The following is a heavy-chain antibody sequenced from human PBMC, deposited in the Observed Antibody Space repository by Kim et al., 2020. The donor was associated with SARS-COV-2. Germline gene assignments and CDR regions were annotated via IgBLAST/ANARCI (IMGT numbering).Heavy chain of an antibody. CDR1: GFTFSDYG. D-gene: IGHD6-19*01. V-gene: IGHV3-30*03. Sequence: GGSLRLSCTDSGFTFSDYGMHWVRQAPGRGLEWVAVISHDEVTRYYVDSVRCRFTISRDNYRNTVYLQMDSLRPEDSGIYYCATETRQWVAFQFWGQGTLVSVSP. CDR2: ISHDEVTR. CDR3: ATETRQWVAFQF. J-gene: IGHJ1*01.